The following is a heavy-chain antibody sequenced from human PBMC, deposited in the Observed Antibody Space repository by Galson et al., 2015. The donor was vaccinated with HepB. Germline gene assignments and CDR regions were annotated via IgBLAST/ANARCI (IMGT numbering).Heavy chain of an antibody. V-gene: IGHV3-23*01. CDR2: FSGNGAYT. Sequence: SLRLSCAASRFTFSSYAMNWVRQAPGEGLEWVSGFSGNGAYTYYADSVKGRFTISRDDSKNTVFLQMHSLRADDTAVYYCARGDNRFCSGGYCYFDYWGQGTLVTVSS. CDR3: ARGDNRFCSGGYCYFDY. J-gene: IGHJ4*02. D-gene: IGHD2-15*01. CDR1: RFTFSSYA.